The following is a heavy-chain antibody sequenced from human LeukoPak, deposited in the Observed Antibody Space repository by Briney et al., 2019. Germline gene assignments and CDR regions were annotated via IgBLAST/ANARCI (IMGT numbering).Heavy chain of an antibody. CDR1: GFTFSSYS. CDR3: ASSLKTYYYDSSGYPPDY. V-gene: IGHV3-21*01. D-gene: IGHD3-22*01. Sequence: GGSLRLSCAASGFTFSSYSMNWVRQAPGKGLEWASSISSSSSYIYCADSVKGRFTISRDNAKNSLYLQMNSLRAEDTAVYYCASSLKTYYYDSSGYPPDYWGQGTLVTVSS. J-gene: IGHJ4*02. CDR2: ISSSSSYI.